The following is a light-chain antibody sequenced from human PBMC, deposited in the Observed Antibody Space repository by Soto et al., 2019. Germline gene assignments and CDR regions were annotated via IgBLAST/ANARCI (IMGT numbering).Light chain of an antibody. CDR1: QSVPSAL. J-gene: IGKJ5*01. CDR2: RAF. V-gene: IGKV3D-20*02. Sequence: EIVLTQSPGTLSFFPRERATLXXRASQSVPSALLAWFQQKPGQAPRLXXSRAFNRASGVPDRFSGGGSGTDFTLTISRLEPEDFALYYCQQRSNWPPITFGQGTRLEIK. CDR3: QQRSNWPPIT.